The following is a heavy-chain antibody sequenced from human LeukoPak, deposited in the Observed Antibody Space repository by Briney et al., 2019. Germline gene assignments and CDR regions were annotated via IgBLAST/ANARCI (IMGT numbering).Heavy chain of an antibody. V-gene: IGHV1-46*04. CDR3: TVVVTAISPNAFDI. D-gene: IGHD2-21*02. Sequence: ASVKVSCKASGYTFTGYYMHWVRQAPGQGLEWLGIINPSGGSTSYAQKLQGRVTMTRDTSTSTVYMELSSLRPEDTAVYYCTVVVTAISPNAFDIWGQGTMVTVSS. CDR2: INPSGGST. J-gene: IGHJ3*02. CDR1: GYTFTGYY.